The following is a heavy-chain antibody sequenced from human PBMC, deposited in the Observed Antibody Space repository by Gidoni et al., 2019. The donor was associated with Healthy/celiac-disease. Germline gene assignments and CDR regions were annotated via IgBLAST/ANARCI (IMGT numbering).Heavy chain of an antibody. CDR3: ARENGFGELLSYFDY. CDR2: ISSSSIYI. V-gene: IGHV3-21*01. D-gene: IGHD3-10*01. Sequence: EVQRVESGGGLVKPGGSLSLSCAASGFTFSSYSMNWVRQAPGKGLEFVSAISSSSIYIYYADSVKGRFTISRDNAKNSLYLQMNSLRAEDTAVYYCARENGFGELLSYFDYWGQGTLVTVSS. J-gene: IGHJ4*02. CDR1: GFTFSSYS.